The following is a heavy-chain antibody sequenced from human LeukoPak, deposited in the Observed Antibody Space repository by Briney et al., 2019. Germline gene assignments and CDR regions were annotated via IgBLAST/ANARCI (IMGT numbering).Heavy chain of an antibody. CDR1: GFTFSSYE. Sequence: GGSLRLSCAASGFTFSSYEMNWVRQAPGKGLEWVSYISSGNSTIYYADSVKGRFTISRDNAKNSLFLQMNSLRAEDTAVYYCARGRISMIRGYQDYWGQGTLVTVSS. CDR2: ISSGNSTI. D-gene: IGHD3-10*01. V-gene: IGHV3-48*03. CDR3: ARGRISMIRGYQDY. J-gene: IGHJ4*02.